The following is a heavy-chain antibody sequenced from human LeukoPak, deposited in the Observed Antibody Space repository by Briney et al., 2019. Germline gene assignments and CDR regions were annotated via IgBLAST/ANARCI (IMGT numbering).Heavy chain of an antibody. J-gene: IGHJ4*02. CDR2: INPNSGGT. D-gene: IGHD6-13*01. CDR1: GYTFTGYY. CDR3: ARDEWAGGYSSSWGSFDY. V-gene: IGHV1-2*02. Sequence: ASVKVSCKASGYTFTGYYMHWVRQAPGQGLEWMGWINPNSGGTNYAQKFQGRVTMTRDTSISTAYMELSRLRSDDTAVYYCARDEWAGGYSSSWGSFDYWGQGTLVTVSS.